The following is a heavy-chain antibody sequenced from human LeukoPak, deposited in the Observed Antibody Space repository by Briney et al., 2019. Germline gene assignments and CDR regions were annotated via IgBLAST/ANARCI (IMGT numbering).Heavy chain of an antibody. CDR3: ARSFYYSDSSDYYYVFGY. J-gene: IGHJ4*02. CDR2: ISGRGGFT. D-gene: IGHD3-22*01. Sequence: PGESLRLSCAASGFTFRRYAMSWVRQSPGKGLEWVSTISGRGGFTYYADSVKGRFTISRDSSKLYLQMSTLRAEDTAVYYCARSFYYSDSSDYYYVFGYWGQGTLVTVSS. V-gene: IGHV3-23*01. CDR1: GFTFRRYA.